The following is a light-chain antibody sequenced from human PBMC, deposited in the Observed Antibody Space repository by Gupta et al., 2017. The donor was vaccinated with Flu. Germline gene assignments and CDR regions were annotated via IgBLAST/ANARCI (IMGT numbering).Light chain of an antibody. CDR2: GAS. Sequence: EIVLTQSPGTLSLSPGERATLSCRASQSVSSSYLAWYQQKPGQAPRLLIYGASSRDTGIPDRFSGSGSGTDFTLTISRREPEDFAVYYCQQYCSSPPITFGQGTRLEIK. V-gene: IGKV3-20*01. CDR3: QQYCSSPPIT. CDR1: QSVSSSY. J-gene: IGKJ5*01.